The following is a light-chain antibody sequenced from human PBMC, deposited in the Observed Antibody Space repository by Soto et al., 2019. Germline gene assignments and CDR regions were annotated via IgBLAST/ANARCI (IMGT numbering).Light chain of an antibody. J-gene: IGKJ4*01. Sequence: IQLTQSPSSLSASVGDRVTITCRASQGISSYLAWYQQKPGKAPKLLIYAASTLQSGVPSRFSGSGSGTDFTLTISSLQPEDFANYYCQQLNSYPLLTFGGGTKVDNK. CDR1: QGISSY. CDR3: QQLNSYPLLT. V-gene: IGKV1-9*01. CDR2: AAS.